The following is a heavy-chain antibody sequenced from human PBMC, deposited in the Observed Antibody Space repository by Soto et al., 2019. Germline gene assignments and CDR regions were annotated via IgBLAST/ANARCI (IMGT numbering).Heavy chain of an antibody. D-gene: IGHD2-21*01. J-gene: IGHJ6*04. Sequence: GGSLRLSCAASGFTFSSYSMNWVRQAPGKGLEWVSYISSSSSTIYYADSVKGRFTISRDNAKNSLYLQMKSLRAEDTAVYYWESVQVIAYPGSMDIWGKDPTVTVS. V-gene: IGHV3-48*01. CDR3: ESVQVIAYPGSMDI. CDR1: GFTFSSYS. CDR2: ISSSSSTI.